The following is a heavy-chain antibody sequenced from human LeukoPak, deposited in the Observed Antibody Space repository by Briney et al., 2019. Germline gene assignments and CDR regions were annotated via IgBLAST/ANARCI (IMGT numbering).Heavy chain of an antibody. J-gene: IGHJ4*02. Sequence: PGGSLRLSCVVSGCSFSTNMMTWVRQAPGKGLEWVATILPGGRESYRVDSVKGRFTISRDNAKNSLYLQMNILRAEDTAVYYCMSAHGYWGQGTLVTVTS. CDR1: GCSFSTNM. CDR2: ILPGGRES. CDR3: MSAHGY. V-gene: IGHV3-7*01.